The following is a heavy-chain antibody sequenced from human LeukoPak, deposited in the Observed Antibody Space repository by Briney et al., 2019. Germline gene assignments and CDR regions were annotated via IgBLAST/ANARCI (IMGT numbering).Heavy chain of an antibody. CDR2: IAYNGDHD. CDR1: GFAFNGHA. V-gene: IGHV3-30*03. Sequence: GGSLRLSCAASGFAFNGHAMHWVRQAPGKGLEWVAVIAYNGDHDYYVDSVKGRFTISRDNSKNTLYLQMNSLRAEDTAMYYCARDVGYYSRTSCYRGAYDIWGQGTMVTVSS. CDR3: ARDVGYYSRTSCYRGAYDI. D-gene: IGHD2-2*02. J-gene: IGHJ3*02.